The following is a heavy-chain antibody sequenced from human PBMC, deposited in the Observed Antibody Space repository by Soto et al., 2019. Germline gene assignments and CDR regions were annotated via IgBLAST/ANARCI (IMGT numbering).Heavy chain of an antibody. CDR1: GGTFSSYA. CDR3: AREGGSYCGGDCYSSFDY. CDR2: IIPIFGTA. J-gene: IGHJ4*02. D-gene: IGHD2-21*02. V-gene: IGHV1-69*01. Sequence: QVQLVQSGAEVKKPGSSVKVSCKASGGTFSSYAISWVRQAPGQGLEWMGGIIPIFGTANYAQKLQGSLTITADESTRTAYIELSSLRSEDTAVYYCAREGGSYCGGDCYSSFDYWGQGTLVTVSS.